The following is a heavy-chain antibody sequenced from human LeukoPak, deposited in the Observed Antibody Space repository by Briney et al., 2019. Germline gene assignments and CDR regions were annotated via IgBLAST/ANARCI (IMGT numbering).Heavy chain of an antibody. V-gene: IGHV3-7*03. CDR2: IKPDGTTK. J-gene: IGHJ4*02. Sequence: GGSLRLSCAASGFPFSSYSMTWARQAPGKGLEWVANIKPDGTTKLYVDSVKGRFTISRDNALNSLYLQMNSLRAEDTAIYYCARSIPYGTTWYGRSDYWGQGTLVTVSS. CDR1: GFPFSSYS. CDR3: ARSIPYGTTWYGRSDY. D-gene: IGHD6-13*01.